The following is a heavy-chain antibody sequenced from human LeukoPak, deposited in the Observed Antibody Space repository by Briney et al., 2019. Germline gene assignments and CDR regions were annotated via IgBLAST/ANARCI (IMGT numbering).Heavy chain of an antibody. V-gene: IGHV4-39*01. Sequence: SETLSLTCTVSGGSISSSSYYWGWIRQPPGKGLEWIGSTYYSGNTYYNPSLRGRVTISVDTSKNQFSLNLSSVTAADTAVYYCARFVTGDGAFDIWAKGQWSPSLQ. D-gene: IGHD7-27*01. CDR3: ARFVTGDGAFDI. CDR1: GGSISSSSYY. J-gene: IGHJ3*02. CDR2: TYYSGNT.